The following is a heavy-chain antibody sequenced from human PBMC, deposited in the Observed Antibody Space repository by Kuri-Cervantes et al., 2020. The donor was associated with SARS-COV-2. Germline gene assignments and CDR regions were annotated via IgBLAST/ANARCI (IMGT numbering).Heavy chain of an antibody. Sequence: SETLSLTCTVSGGSISSSSYYWGWIRRPPGKGLEWTGSIYYSGSTYYNPSLKSRVTISVDTSKNQFSLKLSSVTAADTAVYYCARHIKTRATVTTLYYFDYWGQGTLVTVSS. CDR3: ARHIKTRATVTTLYYFDY. V-gene: IGHV4-39*01. J-gene: IGHJ4*02. CDR2: IYYSGST. D-gene: IGHD4-17*01. CDR1: GGSISSSSYY.